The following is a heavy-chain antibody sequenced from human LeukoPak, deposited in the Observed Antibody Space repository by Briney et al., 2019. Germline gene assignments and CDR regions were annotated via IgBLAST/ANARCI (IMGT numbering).Heavy chain of an antibody. Sequence: SVKVSCKASGYTFTSYYMHWVRQAPGQGLEWMGGIIPIFGTANYAQKFQGRVTITADESTSTAYMELSSLRSEDTAVYYCARGEDSSSSDFDYWGQGTLVTVSS. D-gene: IGHD6-6*01. CDR2: IIPIFGTA. CDR1: GYTFTSYY. V-gene: IGHV1-69*13. J-gene: IGHJ4*02. CDR3: ARGEDSSSSDFDY.